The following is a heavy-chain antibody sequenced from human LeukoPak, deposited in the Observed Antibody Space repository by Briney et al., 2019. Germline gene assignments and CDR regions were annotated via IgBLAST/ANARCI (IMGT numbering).Heavy chain of an antibody. CDR1: GGSISSGGYY. J-gene: IGHJ5*02. CDR2: IYYSGST. Sequence: SETLSLTCTVSGGSISSGGYYWSWIRQHPGKGLEWIGYIYYSGSTYYNPSLKSRVTISVDTSKNQFSLKLSSVTAADTAVYYCAREENYDILTGYYVRWFDPWGQGTLVTVSS. D-gene: IGHD3-9*01. V-gene: IGHV4-31*03. CDR3: AREENYDILTGYYVRWFDP.